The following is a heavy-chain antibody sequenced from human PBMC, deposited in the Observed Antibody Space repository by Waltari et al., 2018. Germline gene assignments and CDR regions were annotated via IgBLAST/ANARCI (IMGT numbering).Heavy chain of an antibody. CDR2: INAANDNT. D-gene: IGHD2-15*01. CDR1: GFSFPTFP. Sequence: QVQLVQSGAEVKKPGASVKVSCTPSGFSFPTFPVPGLRQAPGQRLEWMGWINAANDNTRYSQKFQDRVTITRDTSASTAYMELSSLRTEDTAVYYCARDGYCSGGSCYSGWSDPWGQGTLVIVSS. V-gene: IGHV1-3*01. J-gene: IGHJ5*02. CDR3: ARDGYCSGGSCYSGWSDP.